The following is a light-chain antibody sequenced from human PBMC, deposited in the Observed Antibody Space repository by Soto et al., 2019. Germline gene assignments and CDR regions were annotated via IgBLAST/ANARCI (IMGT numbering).Light chain of an antibody. V-gene: IGKV3-20*01. CDR1: QSVTRNY. Sequence: EIVLTQSPDTLPLSPGERATLACRASQSVTRNYLDWYQQKSGQAPRLRIFSIASRATGIPDRFSGSGSGTDFTLTIASLEPEDFAVHSCQQYGSSYAFGQGTKLEIK. CDR3: QQYGSSYA. J-gene: IGKJ2*01. CDR2: SIA.